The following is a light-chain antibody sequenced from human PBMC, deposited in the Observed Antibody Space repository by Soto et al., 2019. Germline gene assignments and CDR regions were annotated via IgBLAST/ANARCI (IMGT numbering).Light chain of an antibody. CDR2: DTS. Sequence: QAVVTQEPSLTVSPGGTVTLTCGSSTGAVTSGHYPYWFQQKPGQAPRTLIYDTSNKHSWTPARFSGSLLGGKAALTLSGAQPEDEAEYYCLLSCSGARLVLGGGTKVTVL. J-gene: IGLJ2*01. CDR3: LLSCSGARLV. CDR1: TGAVTSGHY. V-gene: IGLV7-46*01.